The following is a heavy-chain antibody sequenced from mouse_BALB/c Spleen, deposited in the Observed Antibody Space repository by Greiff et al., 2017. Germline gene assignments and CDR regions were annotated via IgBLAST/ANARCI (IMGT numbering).Heavy chain of an antibody. D-gene: IGHD2-4*01. CDR1: GFTFSSFG. V-gene: IGHV5-17*02. Sequence: EVKLVESGGGLVQPGGSRKLSCAASGFTFSSFGMHWVRQAPEKGLEWVAYISSGSSTIYYADTVKGRFTISRDNPKNTLFLQMTSLRSEDTAMYYCARGRSTMITYSYYYAMDYWGQGTSVTVSS. CDR3: ARGRSTMITYSYYYAMDY. CDR2: ISSGSSTI. J-gene: IGHJ4*01.